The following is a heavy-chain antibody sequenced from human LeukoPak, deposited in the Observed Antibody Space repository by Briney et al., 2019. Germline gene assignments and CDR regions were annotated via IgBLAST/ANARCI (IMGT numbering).Heavy chain of an antibody. CDR3: ARGSLYSGTFWAFDI. D-gene: IGHD1-26*01. J-gene: IGHJ3*02. CDR1: GYTFTSYH. V-gene: IGHV1-46*01. Sequence: ASVKVSCKASGYTFTSYHMHWVRQAPGQGLEWMGIINPSGGSTSYAQKFQGRVTMTRDTSTSTVYMELNSLRPEDTAVYYCARGSLYSGTFWAFDIWGQGTKVTVTS. CDR2: INPSGGST.